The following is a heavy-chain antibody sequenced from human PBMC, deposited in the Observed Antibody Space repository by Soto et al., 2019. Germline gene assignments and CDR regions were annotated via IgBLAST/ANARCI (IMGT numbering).Heavy chain of an antibody. J-gene: IGHJ4*02. Sequence: EVQLLESGGGLVQPGGSLRLSCAASGFTFSSYAMSWVRQAPGKGLEWVSAISGSGGSTYYADSVKGRFTISRDNSKNTLYLQMNSLRAEDTAVYYCAKSIRGTPSVAMGLFDYWGQGTLVTVSS. D-gene: IGHD3-10*01. V-gene: IGHV3-23*01. CDR3: AKSIRGTPSVAMGLFDY. CDR1: GFTFSSYA. CDR2: ISGSGGST.